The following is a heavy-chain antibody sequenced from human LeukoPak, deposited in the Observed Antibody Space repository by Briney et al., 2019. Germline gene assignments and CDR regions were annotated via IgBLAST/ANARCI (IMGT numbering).Heavy chain of an antibody. CDR1: GYTFTSYG. D-gene: IGHD3-9*01. CDR2: ISTYNGNT. CDR3: ARVITIVGDDY. V-gene: IGHV1-18*01. Sequence: ASVTVSCTASGYTFTSYGISWVRQAPGQGLEWMGWISTYNGNTNYARKLQGRVTMTTDTSTSTAYMELRSLRSDDTAVYYCARVITIVGDDYWGQGTLVTVSS. J-gene: IGHJ4*02.